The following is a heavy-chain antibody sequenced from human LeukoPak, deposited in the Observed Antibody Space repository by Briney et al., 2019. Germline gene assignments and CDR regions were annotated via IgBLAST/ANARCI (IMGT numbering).Heavy chain of an antibody. Sequence: SETLSLTCAVSGGSLSSYYWSWIRQPPGAGLEWIGYIYYSGSTNYNPSLKSRVTILVDTTKNQFSLKLSSVTAADTAVYYCARDRGYGDYGLIDYWGQGTLVTVSS. D-gene: IGHD4-17*01. V-gene: IGHV4-59*01. J-gene: IGHJ4*02. CDR1: GGSLSSYY. CDR3: ARDRGYGDYGLIDY. CDR2: IYYSGST.